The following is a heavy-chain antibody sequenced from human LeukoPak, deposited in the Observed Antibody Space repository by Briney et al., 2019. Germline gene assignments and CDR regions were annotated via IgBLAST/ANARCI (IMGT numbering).Heavy chain of an antibody. CDR3: TRDQTPYY. CDR1: GFTFGDYA. V-gene: IGHV3-49*04. J-gene: IGHJ4*02. CDR2: IRSKIYGGTP. Sequence: GGSLRLSCTTSGFTFGDYALTWVRQAPGKGLEWVGFIRSKIYGGTPEYAASVKGRFTISRDDSKGIAYLQMNSLKTEDTAVYYCTRDQTPYYWGQGTLVTVSS.